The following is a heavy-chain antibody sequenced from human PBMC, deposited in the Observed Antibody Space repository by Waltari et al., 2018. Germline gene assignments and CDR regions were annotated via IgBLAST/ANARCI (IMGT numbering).Heavy chain of an antibody. J-gene: IGHJ3*02. V-gene: IGHV4-34*01. Sequence: QVQLQQWGAGLLKPSETLSLTCAVYGGSFSGYYWSWIRQPPGKGLEWIGEINHSGSTNYNPSLKSRVTISVDTSKNQFSLKLSSVTAADTAVYYCARSVTIFGVVIDDAFDIWGQGTMVTVSS. D-gene: IGHD3-3*01. CDR3: ARSVTIFGVVIDDAFDI. CDR2: INHSGST. CDR1: GGSFSGYY.